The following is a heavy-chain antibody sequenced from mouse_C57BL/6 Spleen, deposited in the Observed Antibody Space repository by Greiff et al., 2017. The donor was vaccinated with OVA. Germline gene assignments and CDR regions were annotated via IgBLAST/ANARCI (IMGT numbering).Heavy chain of an antibody. J-gene: IGHJ2*01. V-gene: IGHV5-6*01. D-gene: IGHD2-1*01. CDR2: ISSGGSYT. Sequence: EVQVVESGGDLVKPGGSLKLSCAASGFTFSSYGMSWVRQTPDKRLEWVATISSGGSYTYYPDSVKGRFTISRDNAKNTLYLQMSSLKSEDTAMYYCARLWYQYFDYWGQGTTLTVSS. CDR1: GFTFSSYG. CDR3: ARLWYQYFDY.